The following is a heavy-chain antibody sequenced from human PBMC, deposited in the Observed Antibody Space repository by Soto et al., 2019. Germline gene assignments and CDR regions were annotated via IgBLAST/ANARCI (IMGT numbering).Heavy chain of an antibody. Sequence: ASVKVSCKSSGYIFKNYAVTWLRQAPGQGLEWMGGIIPVFGTPDYSQKFRGRVTITADESTSTVYMELRSLTSEDTAVYYCARHLYDYVWGSYRHWGQGTLVTVSS. V-gene: IGHV1-69*13. CDR1: GYIFKNYA. J-gene: IGHJ4*02. CDR3: ARHLYDYVWGSYRH. CDR2: IIPVFGTP. D-gene: IGHD3-16*02.